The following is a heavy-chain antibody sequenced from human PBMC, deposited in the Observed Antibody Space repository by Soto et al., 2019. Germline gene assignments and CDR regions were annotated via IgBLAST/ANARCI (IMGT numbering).Heavy chain of an antibody. V-gene: IGHV4-39*07. CDR2: MYYSGTT. CDR1: GGSISSTTYS. CDR3: ARDRRDFWSGYYFDY. J-gene: IGHJ4*02. Sequence: SETLSLTCTVSGGSISSTTYSWGWIRQPPGKGLEWIGSMYYSGTTYSNPSLQSRVTISVDTSRNQFSLKLSSVTAADTAVYYCARDRRDFWSGYYFDYWGQGTLVTVPS. D-gene: IGHD3-3*01.